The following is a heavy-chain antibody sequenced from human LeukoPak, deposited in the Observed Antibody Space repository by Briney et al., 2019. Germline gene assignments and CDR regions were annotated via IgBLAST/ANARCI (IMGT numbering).Heavy chain of an antibody. CDR2: IIPMFGTP. Sequence: ASVKVSCKASGGTFSSYAISWVRQAPGQGLEWMGGIIPMFGTPDYTQDFQNRLTITADKSTSTPYMDVSSRRSEDTPVCYCASATLRCSGGSCYELAVWGKGTPVTVSS. J-gene: IGHJ6*04. CDR3: ASATLRCSGGSCYELAV. D-gene: IGHD2-15*01. CDR1: GGTFSSYA. V-gene: IGHV1-69*06.